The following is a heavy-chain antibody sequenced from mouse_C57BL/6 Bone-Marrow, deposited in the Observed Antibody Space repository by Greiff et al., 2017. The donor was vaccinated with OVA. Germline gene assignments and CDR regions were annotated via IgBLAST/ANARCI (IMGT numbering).Heavy chain of an antibody. Sequence: QVQLQQPGAELVMPGASVKLSCKASGYTFTSYWMHWVKQRPGQGLEWIGEIDPSDSYTNYNQKFKGKSTLTVDKSSSTAYMQRSSLTSEDSAVYYCAREGGTGPFAYWGQGTLVTVSA. CDR2: IDPSDSYT. CDR3: AREGGTGPFAY. V-gene: IGHV1-69*01. D-gene: IGHD4-1*01. J-gene: IGHJ3*01. CDR1: GYTFTSYW.